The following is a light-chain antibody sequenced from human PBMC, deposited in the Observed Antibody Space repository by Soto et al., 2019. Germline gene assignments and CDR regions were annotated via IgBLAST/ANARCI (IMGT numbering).Light chain of an antibody. Sequence: ALTQPASVSGSPGQSITISCTGTSSDVGGYNYVSWYQQHPGKAPKLMIYDVSNRPSGVSNRFSGSKSGNTASRTISGLQAEDEADYYCSSYTSSSTLVVFGGGTKLTVL. V-gene: IGLV2-14*01. CDR3: SSYTSSSTLVV. CDR1: SSDVGGYNY. J-gene: IGLJ2*01. CDR2: DVS.